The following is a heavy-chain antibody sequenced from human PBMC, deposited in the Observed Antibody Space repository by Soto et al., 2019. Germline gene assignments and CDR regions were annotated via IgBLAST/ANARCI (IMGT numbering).Heavy chain of an antibody. Sequence: SETLSLTCAVSGGSISSGGYSWSWIRQPPGKGLEWIGYIYHSGSTYYNPPLKSRVTISVDRSKNQFSLKLSSVTAADTAVYYCARGVNSGSYYGDYFDYWGQGTLVTVSS. D-gene: IGHD1-26*01. J-gene: IGHJ4*02. V-gene: IGHV4-30-2*01. CDR1: GGSISSGGYS. CDR3: ARGVNSGSYYGDYFDY. CDR2: IYHSGST.